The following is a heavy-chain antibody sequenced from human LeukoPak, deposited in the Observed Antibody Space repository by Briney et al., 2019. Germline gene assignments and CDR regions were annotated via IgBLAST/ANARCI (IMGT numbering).Heavy chain of an antibody. D-gene: IGHD3-10*01. CDR1: GFTFGNYA. J-gene: IGHJ4*02. CDR2: IASYGGTT. Sequence: GGSLRLSCAASGFTFGNYAMSSVRQAPGKGLQWVSTIASYGGTTYYADSVKGRLTISRDNFKNAVYLQMNSLRAEDTAVYYCAKYDVLWFGELAGFDYWGQGTLVTVSS. CDR3: AKYDVLWFGELAGFDY. V-gene: IGHV3-23*01.